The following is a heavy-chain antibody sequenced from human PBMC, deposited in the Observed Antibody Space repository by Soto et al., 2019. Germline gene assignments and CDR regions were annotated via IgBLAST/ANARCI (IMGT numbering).Heavy chain of an antibody. J-gene: IGHJ4*02. CDR3: ARGERGSYWWGTGDY. CDR1: GGSISSGGYY. D-gene: IGHD1-26*01. Sequence: QVQLQESGPGLVKPSQTLSLTCTVSGGSISSGGYYWSWIRQHPGKGLEWIGYIYYSGSTYYNPSLKSRVTIAVDTSKNQFSLKLSSVTAADTAVYYCARGERGSYWWGTGDYWGQGTLVTVSS. V-gene: IGHV4-31*03. CDR2: IYYSGST.